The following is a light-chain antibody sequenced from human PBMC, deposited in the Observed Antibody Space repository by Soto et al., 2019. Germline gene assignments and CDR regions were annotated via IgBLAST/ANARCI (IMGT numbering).Light chain of an antibody. Sequence: DVRLYQSPSFLSASVGDRVTVTCRASQGISSYLAWYQQKPGKAPKLLISTASTLQSGVPSRFSGSGSGTEFTLTISSLQPDDFATYYCQHYNSYSEAFGQGTKVDI. J-gene: IGKJ1*01. CDR1: QGISSY. V-gene: IGKV1-9*01. CDR2: TAS. CDR3: QHYNSYSEA.